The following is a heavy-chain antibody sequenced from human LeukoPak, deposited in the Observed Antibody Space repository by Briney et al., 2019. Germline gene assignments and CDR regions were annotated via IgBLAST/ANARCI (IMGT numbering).Heavy chain of an antibody. Sequence: GGSLRLSCAASGFTFSSYAMHWVRQAPGKGLEWVAFISYDGSNKYYADSVKGRFTISRDNSKNTLYLLMCRLRAEETAVYCCGGVRTFYYYDSSGYFDYWGQGTLVTVSS. CDR3: GGVRTFYYYDSSGYFDY. D-gene: IGHD3-22*01. V-gene: IGHV3-30-3*01. CDR2: ISYDGSNK. CDR1: GFTFSSYA. J-gene: IGHJ4*02.